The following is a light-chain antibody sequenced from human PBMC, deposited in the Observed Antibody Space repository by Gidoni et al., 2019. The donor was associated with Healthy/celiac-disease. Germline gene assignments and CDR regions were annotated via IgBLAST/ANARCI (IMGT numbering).Light chain of an antibody. V-gene: IGKV3-20*01. CDR3: QQYGSSLYT. CDR1: QSVSSSY. Sequence: EIVLTQSSGTLSLSPGERATRSCRASQSVSSSYLAWYQQKPGQAPRLLLYGASSRATGIPDRFSGSGSGTDFTLTISRLEPEDFAVYYCQQYGSSLYTFGQXTKLEIK. J-gene: IGKJ2*01. CDR2: GAS.